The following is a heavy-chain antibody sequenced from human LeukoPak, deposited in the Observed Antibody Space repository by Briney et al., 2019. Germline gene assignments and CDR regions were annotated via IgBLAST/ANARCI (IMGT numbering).Heavy chain of an antibody. V-gene: IGHV4-39*01. Sequence: SETLSLTCTVSGGSISSYYWGWIRQPPGKGLEWIGSIYYSGSTYYNPSLKSRVTISVDTSKNQFSLKLSSVTAADTAVYYCARLSGYDFSGHYFDYWGQGTLVTVSS. CDR3: ARLSGYDFSGHYFDY. D-gene: IGHD5-12*01. CDR1: GGSISSYY. CDR2: IYYSGST. J-gene: IGHJ4*02.